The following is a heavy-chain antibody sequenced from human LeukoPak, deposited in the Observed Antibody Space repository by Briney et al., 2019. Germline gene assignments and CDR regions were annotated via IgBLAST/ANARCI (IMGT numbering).Heavy chain of an antibody. V-gene: IGHV4-34*01. CDR3: ARKLRYSRNFDY. J-gene: IGHJ4*02. D-gene: IGHD3-9*01. CDR2: INHSGST. Sequence: SETLSLTCAVYGGSFSGYYWSWVRQPPGKGLEWVGEINHSGSTNYNPSLKSRVTISEETSKNQFSLKLSSVTAADTAVYYCARKLRYSRNFDYWGQGTLVTVSS. CDR1: GGSFSGYY.